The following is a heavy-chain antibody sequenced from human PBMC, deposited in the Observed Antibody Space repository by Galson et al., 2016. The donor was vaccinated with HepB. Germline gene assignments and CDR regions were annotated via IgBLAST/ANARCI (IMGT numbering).Heavy chain of an antibody. CDR3: AISELRDCYKNFHY. D-gene: IGHD5-24*01. CDR2: IDPSDSYT. V-gene: IGHV5-10-1*01. CDR1: GYSFSDYW. Sequence: QSGAEVKKPGESLRISCKGSGYSFSDYWITWVRQMPGKGLEWMGRIDPSDSYTNYSPSFQGHVTFSADKSISTAFLQWSTLRASDTAIYYCAISELRDCYKNFHYWGQGTLVTVSS. J-gene: IGHJ4*02.